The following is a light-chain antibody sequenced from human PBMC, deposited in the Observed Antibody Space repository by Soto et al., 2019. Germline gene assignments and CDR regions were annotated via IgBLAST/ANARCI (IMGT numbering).Light chain of an antibody. CDR1: QSVGSN. CDR2: GAS. J-gene: IGKJ5*01. V-gene: IGKV3-15*01. CDR3: QQYNNWPPIP. Sequence: EVVMAQCPATMSVSPGERATLSCRASQSVGSNLAWYQQKPGQPPRLLIYGASTRATGIPARFSGSGSGTEFTLTISSLQSEDFAVYYCQQYNNWPPIPFGQVTRPEI.